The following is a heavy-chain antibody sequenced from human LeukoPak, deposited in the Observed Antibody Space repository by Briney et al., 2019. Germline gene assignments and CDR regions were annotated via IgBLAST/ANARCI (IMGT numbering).Heavy chain of an antibody. CDR3: ARGLGGSYSDY. CDR2: INHSGST. CDR1: GGSFSGYY. Sequence: SETLSLTCAVYGGSFSGYYWSWIRHPPGKGLEWIGEINHSGSTNYNPSLKSRVTISVDTPKNQFSLKLSSVTAADTAVYYCARGLGGSYSDYWGQGTLVTVPS. D-gene: IGHD1-26*01. V-gene: IGHV4-34*01. J-gene: IGHJ4*02.